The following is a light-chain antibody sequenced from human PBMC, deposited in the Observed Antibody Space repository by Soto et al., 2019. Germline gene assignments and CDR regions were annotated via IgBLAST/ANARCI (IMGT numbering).Light chain of an antibody. CDR2: GAS. Sequence: EIVMTQSPATLSVSPGERATLSCRASQSVSSNLAWYQQKPGQAPRLLIYGASTRATAIPARFSGSGSGTEFTLAITSLQPEFSAIYYCQQYHYWSPTYTFGQGTKLESK. J-gene: IGKJ2*01. V-gene: IGKV3-15*01. CDR1: QSVSSN. CDR3: QQYHYWSPTYT.